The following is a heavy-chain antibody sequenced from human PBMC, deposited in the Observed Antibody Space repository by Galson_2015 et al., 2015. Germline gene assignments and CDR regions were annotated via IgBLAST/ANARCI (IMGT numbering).Heavy chain of an antibody. CDR3: ARAYSAYETED. D-gene: IGHD5-12*01. CDR1: GYSFTTYW. J-gene: IGHJ4*02. CDR2: IDPSDSYT. V-gene: IGHV5-10-1*01. Sequence: QSGAEVKKPGESLWISCKGSGYSFTTYWISWLHQMPGKGLEWMGRIDPSDSYTNYSPSFQGHVTISADKSISTAYLQWSSLKASDTAMYYCARAYSAYETEDWGQGTLVTVSS.